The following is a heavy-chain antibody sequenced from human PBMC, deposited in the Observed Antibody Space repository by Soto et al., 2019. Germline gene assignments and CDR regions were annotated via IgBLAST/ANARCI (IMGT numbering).Heavy chain of an antibody. CDR1: GFTFTSSA. V-gene: IGHV1-58*01. CDR3: AAAWLMVYPHDAFDI. Sequence: ASVKVSCKASGFTFTSSAVQWVRQARGQRLEWIGWIVVGSGNTNYAQKFQERVTITRDMSTSTAYMELSSLRSEDTAVYYCAAAWLMVYPHDAFDIWGQGTMVTV. CDR2: IVVGSGNT. J-gene: IGHJ3*02. D-gene: IGHD2-8*01.